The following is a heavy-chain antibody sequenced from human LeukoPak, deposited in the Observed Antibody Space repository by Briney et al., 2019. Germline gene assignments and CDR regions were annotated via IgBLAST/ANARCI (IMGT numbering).Heavy chain of an antibody. V-gene: IGHV3-48*03. CDR2: ISSSGSTI. Sequence: GGSLRLSCAASGFTFSSYGMNWVRQAPGKGLEWVSYISSSGSTIYYADSVKGRFTISRDNAKNSLYLQMNSLRAEDTAVYYCARDLYYGSGSYYHDYWGQGTLVTVSS. J-gene: IGHJ4*02. D-gene: IGHD3-10*01. CDR3: ARDLYYGSGSYYHDY. CDR1: GFTFSSYG.